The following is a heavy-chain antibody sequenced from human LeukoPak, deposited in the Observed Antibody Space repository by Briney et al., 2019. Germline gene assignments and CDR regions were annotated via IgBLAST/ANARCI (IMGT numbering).Heavy chain of an antibody. Sequence: GASVKVSCKASGYTFTGYYMHWVRQAPGQGLEWMGWINPNSGGTNYAQKFQGRVTMTRDTSISTAYMELSRLRSDDTAVYYCARVAPRLLWFGELPNENWFDPWGQGTLVTVSS. CDR1: GYTFTGYY. D-gene: IGHD3-10*01. J-gene: IGHJ5*02. CDR2: INPNSGGT. CDR3: ARVAPRLLWFGELPNENWFDP. V-gene: IGHV1-2*02.